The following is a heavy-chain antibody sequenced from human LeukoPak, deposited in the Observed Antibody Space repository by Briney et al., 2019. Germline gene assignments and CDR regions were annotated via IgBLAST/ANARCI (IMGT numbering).Heavy chain of an antibody. J-gene: IGHJ3*02. V-gene: IGHV3-66*01. CDR2: IYSGGST. CDR1: GFTVSSNY. D-gene: IGHD3-22*01. Sequence: GGSLRLSCAASGFTVSSNYMSWVRQAPGKGLEWVSVIYSGGSTYYADSVKGRFTISRDNSKNTLYLQMNSLRAEDTAVYHCARVWYYDSSGYPTGAFDIWGQGTMVTVSS. CDR3: ARVWYYDSSGYPTGAFDI.